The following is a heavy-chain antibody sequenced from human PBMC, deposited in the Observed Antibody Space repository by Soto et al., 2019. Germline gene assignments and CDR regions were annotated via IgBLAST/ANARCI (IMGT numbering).Heavy chain of an antibody. V-gene: IGHV4-38-2*01. J-gene: IGHJ4*02. CDR1: LYSISCGHY. CDR2: IYHSGST. Sequence: PAETLCLACVVSLYSISCGHYWGWIRQPPGKGLEWIGGIYHSGSTYYNPSLKSRVTISVDTSKNQFSLKLSSVTAADTAVYYCARVFTEDYYDSSGYLFDYWGQGTMVTVSS. D-gene: IGHD3-22*01. CDR3: ARVFTEDYYDSSGYLFDY.